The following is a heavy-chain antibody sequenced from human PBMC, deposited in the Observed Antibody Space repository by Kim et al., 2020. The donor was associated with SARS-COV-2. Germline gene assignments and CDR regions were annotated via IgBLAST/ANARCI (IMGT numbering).Heavy chain of an antibody. V-gene: IGHV2-70*17. CDR2: IDWDDDK. CDR3: ARIRGDCSSSSFQAAYFDY. Sequence: SGPTLVNPTQTLTLTCTFSGFSLSTRGMCVSWIRQPPGKALEWLARIDWDDDKFYSTSMKTRLTISKENSKNQVALSMTNMDPVDTGTYYCARIRGDCSSSSFQAAYFDYCGQGTLFTLSS. CDR1: GFSLSTRGMC. J-gene: IGHJ4*02. D-gene: IGHD2-2*01.